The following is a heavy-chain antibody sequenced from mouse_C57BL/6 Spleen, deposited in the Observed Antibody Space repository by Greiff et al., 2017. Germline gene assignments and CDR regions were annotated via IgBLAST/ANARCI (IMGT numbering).Heavy chain of an antibody. CDR3: ARRYGPYWYFDV. CDR1: GYTFTTYP. CDR2: FHPYNDDT. V-gene: IGHV1-47*01. D-gene: IGHD1-1*01. J-gene: IGHJ1*03. Sequence: VHLVESGAELVKPGASVKMSCKASGYTFTTYPIEWMKQNHGKSLEWIGNFHPYNDDTKYNEKFKGKATLTVEKSSSTVYLELSRLTSDDSAVYYCARRYGPYWYFDVWGTGTTVTVSS.